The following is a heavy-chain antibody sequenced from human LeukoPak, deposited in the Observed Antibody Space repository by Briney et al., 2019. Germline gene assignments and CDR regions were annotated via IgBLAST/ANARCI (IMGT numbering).Heavy chain of an antibody. CDR3: ARDLYRIVVVPHYFDY. CDR1: GFTFSSYW. CDR2: IKQDGSEK. J-gene: IGHJ4*02. D-gene: IGHD3-22*01. Sequence: PGGSLRLSCAASGFTFSSYWMSWVRQAPGKGLEWVANIKQDGSEKYYVDSVKGRFTISRDNAKNSLYLQMNSLRAEDTAVYYCARDLYRIVVVPHYFDYWGQGPRSPSPQ. V-gene: IGHV3-7*01.